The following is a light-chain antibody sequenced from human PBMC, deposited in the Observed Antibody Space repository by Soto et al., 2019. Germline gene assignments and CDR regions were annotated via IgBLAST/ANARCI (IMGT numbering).Light chain of an antibody. J-gene: IGKJ1*01. Sequence: EIVLTQSPGTLSVSPGERATLSCRASQSVSSRLAWYQQKPGQAPRLLFYGASTGATGIPAGFSGRRSVTEFTLSISSLQSEDCAVYYFQQYNNWTGTFGQGTKVDIK. CDR2: GAS. CDR1: QSVSSR. V-gene: IGKV3-15*01. CDR3: QQYNNWTGT.